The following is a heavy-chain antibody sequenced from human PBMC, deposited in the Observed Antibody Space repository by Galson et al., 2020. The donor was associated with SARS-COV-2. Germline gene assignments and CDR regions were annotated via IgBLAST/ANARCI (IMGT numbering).Heavy chain of an antibody. D-gene: IGHD6-13*01. Sequence: GGSLRLSCAASGFTFSSYSMNWVRQAPGQGLEWVSYISSSSSTIYYADSVKGRFTISRDNAKNSLYLQMNSLRAEDTAVYYCARAVSEAAAGILLPYYYYYMDVWGKGTTVTVSS. CDR2: ISSSSSTI. CDR3: ARAVSEAAAGILLPYYYYYMDV. V-gene: IGHV3-48*01. J-gene: IGHJ6*03. CDR1: GFTFSSYS.